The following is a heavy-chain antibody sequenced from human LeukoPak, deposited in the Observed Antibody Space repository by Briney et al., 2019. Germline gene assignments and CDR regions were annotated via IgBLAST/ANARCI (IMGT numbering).Heavy chain of an antibody. CDR2: ISAYNGNT. CDR1: GYMFTTYG. V-gene: IGHV1-18*01. D-gene: IGHD4-17*01. Sequence: ASVKVSCKTSGYMFTTYGISWVRQAPGQGLEWMGWISAYNGNTNYAQKLQGRVTMTTDTSTSTAYMELRSLRSDDTAVYYCARERTVTPFFDYWGQGTLVTVSS. J-gene: IGHJ4*02. CDR3: ARERTVTPFFDY.